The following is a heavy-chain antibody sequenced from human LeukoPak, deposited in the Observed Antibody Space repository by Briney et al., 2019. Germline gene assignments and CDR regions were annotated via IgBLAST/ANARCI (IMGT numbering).Heavy chain of an antibody. D-gene: IGHD4/OR15-4a*01. V-gene: IGHV3-74*01. J-gene: IGHJ4*02. CDR2: INNDGSSA. Sequence: GGSLRLSCVASGFTFSSYWMHWVRKAPGKGLVWVSRINNDGSSASYADSVKGRFTISRDNAKNTVYLQMNSLRAEDTAVYYCARDTKSLTLYYFDWWGQGTLVTVSS. CDR3: ARDTKSLTLYYFDW. CDR1: GFTFSSYW.